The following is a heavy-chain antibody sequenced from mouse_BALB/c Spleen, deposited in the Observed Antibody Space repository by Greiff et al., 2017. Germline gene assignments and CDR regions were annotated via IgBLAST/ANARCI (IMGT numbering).Heavy chain of an antibody. Sequence: EVQGVESGGGLVKPGGSLKLSCAASGFTFSDYYMYWVRQTPEKRLEWVATISDGGSYTYYPDSVKGRFTISRDNAKNNLYLQMSSLKSEDTAMYYCARGQLGLRFAYWGQGTLVTVSA. CDR1: GFTFSDYY. J-gene: IGHJ3*01. V-gene: IGHV5-4*02. D-gene: IGHD3-2*01. CDR2: ISDGGSYT. CDR3: ARGQLGLRFAY.